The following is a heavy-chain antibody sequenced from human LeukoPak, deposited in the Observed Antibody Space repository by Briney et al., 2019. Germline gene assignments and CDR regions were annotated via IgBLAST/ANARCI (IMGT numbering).Heavy chain of an antibody. CDR1: GYTFTGYY. Sequence: ASVKVSCKASGYTFTGYYMHWVRQAPGQGLEWMGWINPDSGGTGYAQKFQGRVTMTRDTSISTAYMELSRLRSDDTAVYYCARFHSGSYYDYWGQGTLVTVSS. V-gene: IGHV1-2*02. J-gene: IGHJ4*02. D-gene: IGHD1-26*01. CDR2: INPDSGGT. CDR3: ARFHSGSYYDY.